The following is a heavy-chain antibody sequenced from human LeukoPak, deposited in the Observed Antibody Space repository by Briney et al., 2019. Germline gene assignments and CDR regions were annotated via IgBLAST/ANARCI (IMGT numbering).Heavy chain of an antibody. J-gene: IGHJ4*02. V-gene: IGHV4-59*08. D-gene: IGHD4-23*01. CDR3: ARHSHGGHFDY. Sequence: SETLSLTYTLSGGYICSYYWSWIRQPPGKGLEWIGYIYYSGSTNYNPSLKSRVTISVDTYKNQFSLKLSSVTAADTAVYYCARHSHGGHFDYWGRGTPVTVSS. CDR2: IYYSGST. CDR1: GGYICSYY.